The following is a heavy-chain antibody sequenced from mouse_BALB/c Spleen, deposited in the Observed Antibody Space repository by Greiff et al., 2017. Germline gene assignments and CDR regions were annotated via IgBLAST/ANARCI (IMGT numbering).Heavy chain of an antibody. CDR3: ARHVLTGTYYFDY. V-gene: IGHV4-1*02. J-gene: IGHJ2*01. D-gene: IGHD4-1*01. Sequence: EVKVIESGGGLVQPGGSLKLSCAASGFDFSRYWMSWVRQAPGKGLEWIGEINPDSSTINYTPSLKDKFIISRDNAKNTLYLQMSKVRSEDTALYYCARHVLTGTYYFDYWGQGTTLTVSS. CDR1: GFDFSRYW. CDR2: INPDSSTI.